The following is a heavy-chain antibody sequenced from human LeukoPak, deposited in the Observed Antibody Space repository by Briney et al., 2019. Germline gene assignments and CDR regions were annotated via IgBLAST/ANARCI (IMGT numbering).Heavy chain of an antibody. CDR2: IIPILGIA. D-gene: IGHD2-2*01. J-gene: IGHJ4*02. V-gene: IGHV1-69*04. CDR1: GGTFSSYT. CDR3: ARESRKHGGYCSSTSCWAWGHLDY. Sequence: ASVKVSCKASGGTFSSYTISWVRQAPGQGLEWMGRIIPILGIANYAQKFQGRVTITADKSTSTAYMELSSLRSEDTAVYYCARESRKHGGYCSSTSCWAWGHLDYWGQGTLVTVSS.